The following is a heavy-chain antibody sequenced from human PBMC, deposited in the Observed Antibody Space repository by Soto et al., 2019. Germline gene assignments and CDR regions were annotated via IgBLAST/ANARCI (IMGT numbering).Heavy chain of an antibody. Sequence: QVKLVESGGGVVQPGRSLRLSCAASGFTFSSYGMHWVRQAPGKGLEWVGVIWYDGSNHYYADSVKGRFTISRDNLKNTVFVQMNSLRAEDTAVYYCAREKEWLVNWFDPWGQGTLVTVSS. CDR3: AREKEWLVNWFDP. V-gene: IGHV3-33*01. J-gene: IGHJ5*02. CDR1: GFTFSSYG. D-gene: IGHD6-19*01. CDR2: IWYDGSNH.